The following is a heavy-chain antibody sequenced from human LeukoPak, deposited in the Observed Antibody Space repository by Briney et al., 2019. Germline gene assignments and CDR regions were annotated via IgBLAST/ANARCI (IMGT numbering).Heavy chain of an antibody. CDR3: AKEKYVLRFLEWPMDV. Sequence: GSLRLSCAASGFTFSSFALHWVRQAPGKGLQWVAVISYDGNNKYYADSVKGRFTISRDNSKNTLYLQMNSLRAEDMALYYCAKEKYVLRFLEWPMDVWGKGTTVTVSS. D-gene: IGHD3-3*01. J-gene: IGHJ6*03. CDR1: GFTFSSFA. CDR2: ISYDGNNK. V-gene: IGHV3-30*01.